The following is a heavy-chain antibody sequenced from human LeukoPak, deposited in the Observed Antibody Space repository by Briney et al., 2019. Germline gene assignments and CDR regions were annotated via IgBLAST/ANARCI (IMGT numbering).Heavy chain of an antibody. CDR2: IYTSGST. Sequence: PSETLSLTCTVSGGSISSYYWSWIRQPAGKGLEWIGRIYTSGSTNYNPSLKSRVTMSVDTSRNQFSLKLGSVTAADTAVYYCARAFLFSRDDYGDYGAFDIWGQGTMVTVSS. CDR3: ARAFLFSRDDYGDYGAFDI. J-gene: IGHJ3*02. CDR1: GGSISSYY. D-gene: IGHD4-17*01. V-gene: IGHV4-4*07.